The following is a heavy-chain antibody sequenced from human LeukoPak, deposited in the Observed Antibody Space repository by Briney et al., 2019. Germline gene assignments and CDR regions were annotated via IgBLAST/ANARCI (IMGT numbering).Heavy chain of an antibody. CDR1: GGSISSHY. CDR2: IYYSGST. J-gene: IGHJ4*02. D-gene: IGHD1-26*01. V-gene: IGHV4-59*11. CDR3: ARGRVGATIRPKRERYYFDY. Sequence: SETLSLTCTVSGGSISSHYWSWIRQPPGKGLEWIGYIYYSGSTNYNPSLKSRVTISVDTSKNQFSLKLSPVTAADTAVYYCARGRVGATIRPKRERYYFDYWGQGTLVTVSS.